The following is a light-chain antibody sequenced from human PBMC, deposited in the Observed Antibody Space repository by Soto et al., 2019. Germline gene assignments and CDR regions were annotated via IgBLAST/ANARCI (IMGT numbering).Light chain of an antibody. CDR1: QTISSW. J-gene: IGKJ1*01. V-gene: IGKV1-5*03. CDR2: KAS. Sequence: DIQMTQSPSTLAGSVGDRVTLTCRASQTISSWLAWYQQKPGKAPKLLIYKASTLKGGVPSRFSGSGSGTEFTLTISSLQPDDFATYYCQHYNSYSEAVGKGTKVGIK. CDR3: QHYNSYSEA.